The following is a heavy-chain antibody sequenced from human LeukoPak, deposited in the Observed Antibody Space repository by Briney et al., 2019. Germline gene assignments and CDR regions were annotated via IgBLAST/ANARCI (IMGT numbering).Heavy chain of an antibody. J-gene: IGHJ4*02. V-gene: IGHV3-23*01. Sequence: GGSLRLSCAAAGFTFSSYAMSWVRQAPGKGLEWVSAISGSGGSTYYADSVKGRFTISRDNSKNTLYLQMNSLRAEDTAVYYCATDSSSWSFDYWGQGTLVTVSS. CDR2: ISGSGGST. CDR1: GFTFSSYA. D-gene: IGHD6-13*01. CDR3: ATDSSSWSFDY.